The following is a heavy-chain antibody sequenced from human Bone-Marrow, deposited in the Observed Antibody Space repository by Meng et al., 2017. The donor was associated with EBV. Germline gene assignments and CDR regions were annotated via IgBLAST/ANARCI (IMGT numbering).Heavy chain of an antibody. Sequence: QAQPPESGPGLVKPSETLSLTCTVSGASVSGGTFHWSWIRQPPGKELEWIGYIYDGGTTIYNPSLKSRVTIFLDTSRNQFSLGLRSVTTADTAVYYCAKSSSSTPGVVDSWGQGTLVTVSS. CDR1: GASVSGGTFH. CDR3: AKSSSSTPGVVDS. D-gene: IGHD6-6*01. CDR2: IYDGGTT. J-gene: IGHJ4*02. V-gene: IGHV4-61*01.